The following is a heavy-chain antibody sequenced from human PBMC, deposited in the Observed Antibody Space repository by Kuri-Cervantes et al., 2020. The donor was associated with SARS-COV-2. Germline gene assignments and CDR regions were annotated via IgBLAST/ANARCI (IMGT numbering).Heavy chain of an antibody. J-gene: IGHJ3*01. CDR3: ARDVSSGSYYKDAFNV. Sequence: GGSLRLSCAASALTLSNYAIHWVRQAPGKGLEWVAVISYDGSTKFYADSVKGRFTISRDNSKNTLYLQMNSLRGDDTAVYYCARDVSSGSYYKDAFNVWGQGTMVTVS. CDR1: ALTLSNYA. CDR2: ISYDGSTK. D-gene: IGHD1-26*01. V-gene: IGHV3-30-3*01.